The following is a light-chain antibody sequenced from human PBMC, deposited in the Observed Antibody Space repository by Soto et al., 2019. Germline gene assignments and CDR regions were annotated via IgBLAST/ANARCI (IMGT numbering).Light chain of an antibody. Sequence: QSALTQPPSVSGAPGQRVTISCTGSSSNIGAGYDVHWYQQLPGTAPKLLIYGNSNRPSGVPDRFSGSKSGTSASLAITGLQAEDEAAYYCQSYASSLSGWVFGGGTTLTVL. J-gene: IGLJ3*02. CDR3: QSYASSLSGWV. CDR1: SSNIGAGYD. V-gene: IGLV1-40*01. CDR2: GNS.